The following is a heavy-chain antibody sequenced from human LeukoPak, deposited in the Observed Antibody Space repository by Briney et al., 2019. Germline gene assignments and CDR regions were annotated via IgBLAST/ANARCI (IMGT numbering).Heavy chain of an antibody. CDR3: ARDSSSWYGKWFDP. CDR1: GGSISSGSYY. Sequence: SETLSLTCTVSGGSISSGSYYWSWIRQPAGKGLEWIGRIYTSGSTNYNPSLKSRVTISVDTSKNQFSLKLSSVTAADTAVYYCARDSSSWYGKWFDPWGQGTLVTVSS. D-gene: IGHD6-13*01. V-gene: IGHV4-61*02. J-gene: IGHJ5*02. CDR2: IYTSGST.